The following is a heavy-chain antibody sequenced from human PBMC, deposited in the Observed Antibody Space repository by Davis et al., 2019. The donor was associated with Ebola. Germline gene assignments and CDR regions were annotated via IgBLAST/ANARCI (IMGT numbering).Heavy chain of an antibody. V-gene: IGHV3-21*01. Sequence: GSLRLSCAASGFTFSSYWMHWVRQAPGKGLEWVSSITPSSTSLYYADSLKGRFTISRDNSKNTLYLQMNSLRAEDTAVYYCATPTWGPDHWGQGTLVTVSS. J-gene: IGHJ4*02. CDR2: ITPSSTSL. CDR3: ATPTWGPDH. CDR1: GFTFSSYW. D-gene: IGHD1-26*01.